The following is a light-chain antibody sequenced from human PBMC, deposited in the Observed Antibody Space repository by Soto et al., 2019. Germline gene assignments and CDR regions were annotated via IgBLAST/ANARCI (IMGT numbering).Light chain of an antibody. Sequence: EIGWTQSPATLSLSLGERATLSCRASQSVSSYLAWYQQKPGQAPRLLIYDASNRATGIPARFSGSGSGTDFTLTISSLEPEDFAVYYCQQRSNWPITFGQGTRL. CDR3: QQRSNWPIT. CDR2: DAS. J-gene: IGKJ5*01. CDR1: QSVSSY. V-gene: IGKV3-11*01.